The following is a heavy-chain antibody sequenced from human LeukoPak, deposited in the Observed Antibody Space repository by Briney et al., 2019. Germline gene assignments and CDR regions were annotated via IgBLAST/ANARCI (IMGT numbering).Heavy chain of an antibody. Sequence: ASVKVSCKASSYTFTNYAFTWVRQAPGQGLEWMGWISAYNGNTNYAQKLQGKVTMTTDTSTSTAYMELRSLRSDDTAVYYCARGLEWLTRRHTWFDPWGQGTLVTVSS. D-gene: IGHD3-3*01. CDR2: ISAYNGNT. CDR3: ARGLEWLTRRHTWFDP. CDR1: SYTFTNYA. V-gene: IGHV1-18*01. J-gene: IGHJ5*02.